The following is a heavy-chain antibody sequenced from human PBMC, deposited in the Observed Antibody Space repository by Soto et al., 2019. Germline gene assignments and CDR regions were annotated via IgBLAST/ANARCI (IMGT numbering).Heavy chain of an antibody. Sequence: ASVKVSCKASGVTLKNSALSWVRQAPGQGLEWMGGIIPVFGPALYAQKFQGRVTITADESTNTAFLDVSSLRSEDTAVYYCGRGGSWAKVDSWGPGTLVTVSS. CDR1: GVTLKNSA. CDR3: GRGGSWAKVDS. CDR2: IIPVFGPA. V-gene: IGHV1-69*13. D-gene: IGHD6-13*01. J-gene: IGHJ4*02.